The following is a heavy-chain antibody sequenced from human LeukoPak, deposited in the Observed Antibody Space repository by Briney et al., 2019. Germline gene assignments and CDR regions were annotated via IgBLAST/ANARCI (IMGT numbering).Heavy chain of an antibody. V-gene: IGHV3-43*02. Sequence: PGGSLRLSCAASGFTFDGYAMQLVRQAPGKGLEWVSLISGDGGSTYYADSVKGRFTISRDNSKNSLYLQMNSLRTEDTALYYCAKDIFTGGDLDAFDIWGQGTMVTVSS. J-gene: IGHJ3*02. D-gene: IGHD2-21*02. CDR2: ISGDGGST. CDR1: GFTFDGYA. CDR3: AKDIFTGGDLDAFDI.